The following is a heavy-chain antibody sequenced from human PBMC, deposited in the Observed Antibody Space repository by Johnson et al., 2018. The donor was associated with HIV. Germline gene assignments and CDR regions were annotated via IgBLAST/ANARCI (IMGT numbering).Heavy chain of an antibody. CDR3: ARVSTVVTGDAFDI. D-gene: IGHD4-23*01. CDR2: IKQDGSEK. Sequence: EVQLVESGGGLVQPGGSLRLSCAASGFTFSSYWMSWVRQAPGKGLEWVANIKQDGSEKYYVDSVKGRFTISRDNAKNSLYLQMNSLRAEDTAVYYCARVSTVVTGDAFDIWGQGTMVTVSS. CDR1: GFTFSSYW. J-gene: IGHJ3*02. V-gene: IGHV3-7*05.